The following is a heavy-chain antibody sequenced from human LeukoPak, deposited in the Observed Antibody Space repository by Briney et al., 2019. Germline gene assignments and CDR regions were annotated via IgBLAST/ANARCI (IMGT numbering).Heavy chain of an antibody. CDR1: GFTFSQAW. D-gene: IGHD3-22*01. Sequence: GGSLRLSCAASGFTFSQAWMSWVRQAPGKGVEWVSVIYSGGSTYYADSVKGRFTISRDSSKNTLYLQMNSLRAEDTAVYYCARERYYDSSGSNYFDYWGQGTLVTVSS. V-gene: IGHV3-53*01. J-gene: IGHJ4*02. CDR3: ARERYYDSSGSNYFDY. CDR2: IYSGGST.